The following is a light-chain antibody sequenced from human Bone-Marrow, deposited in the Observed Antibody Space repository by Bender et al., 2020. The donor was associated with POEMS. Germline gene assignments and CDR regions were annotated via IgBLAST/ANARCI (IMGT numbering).Light chain of an antibody. J-gene: IGLJ3*02. CDR2: DNN. CDR3: CSYTGRGTWA. CDR1: SSNIGNND. Sequence: QSVLTQPPSVSAAPGQRVTISCSGSSSNIGNNDVSWFQHLPGTAPKLLIYDNNKRPSGIPDRFSGSKSGTSATLDITGLQTEDEADYYCCSYTGRGTWAFGGGTKLTVL. V-gene: IGLV1-51*01.